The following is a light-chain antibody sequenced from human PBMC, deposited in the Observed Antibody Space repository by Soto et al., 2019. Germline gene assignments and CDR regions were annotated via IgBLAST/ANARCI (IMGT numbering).Light chain of an antibody. CDR2: EVR. J-gene: IGLJ2*01. V-gene: IGLV2-14*01. CDR1: SSGVGGYKY. CDR3: SSYTRSSTL. Sequence: SALTQPASVSGSPGQSITISCTGTSSGVGGYKYVSWYQQHPGKAPKLMIYEVRNRPSGVSNRFSGSKSGNTASLTISGLQAEDEADYYCSSYTRSSTLFGGGTKLTVL.